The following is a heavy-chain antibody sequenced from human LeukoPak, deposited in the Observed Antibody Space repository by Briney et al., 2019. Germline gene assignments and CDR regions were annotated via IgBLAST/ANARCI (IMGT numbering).Heavy chain of an antibody. CDR1: GGSLSAYY. CDR2: ISTIGIT. D-gene: IGHD3-22*01. J-gene: IGHJ4*02. V-gene: IGHV4-59*10. Sequence: SETLSLTCAVYGGSLSAYYWSWIRQPAGKGLEWIGRISTIGITNYNPSLNSRVTISIDTSKNQFSLKLSSVTAADTAVYYCARTQYYYDSSGYNYYFDYWGQGTLVTVSS. CDR3: ARTQYYYDSSGYNYYFDY.